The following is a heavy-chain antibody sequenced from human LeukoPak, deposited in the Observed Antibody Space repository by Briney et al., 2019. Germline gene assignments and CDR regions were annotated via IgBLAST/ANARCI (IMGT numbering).Heavy chain of an antibody. CDR1: GFTFSSYD. J-gene: IGHJ4*02. D-gene: IGHD3-10*01. V-gene: IGHV3-13*01. Sequence: GGSLRLSCAASGFTFSSYDMHWVRQATGKGLEWVSAIGTAGDTYYPGSVKGRFTISRENAKNSLYLQMNGLRAGDTAVYYCTRANYGSAFDYWGQGTLVTVSS. CDR2: IGTAGDT. CDR3: TRANYGSAFDY.